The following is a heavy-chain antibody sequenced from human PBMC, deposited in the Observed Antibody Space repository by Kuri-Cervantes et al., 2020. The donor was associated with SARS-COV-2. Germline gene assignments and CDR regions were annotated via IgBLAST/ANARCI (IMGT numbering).Heavy chain of an antibody. Sequence: GESLKISCAASGFTFSDYYMSWIRQAPGKGLEWVSYISSSGSTIYYADSVKGRFTISRDNAKNSLYPQMNSLRAEDTAVYYCAREGGDYGDYYYYGMDVWGQGTTVTVSS. CDR1: GFTFSDYY. D-gene: IGHD4-17*01. CDR2: ISSSGSTI. V-gene: IGHV3-11*01. J-gene: IGHJ6*02. CDR3: AREGGDYGDYYYYGMDV.